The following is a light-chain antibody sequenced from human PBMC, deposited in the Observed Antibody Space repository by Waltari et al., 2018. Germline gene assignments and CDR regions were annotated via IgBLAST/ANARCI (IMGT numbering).Light chain of an antibody. V-gene: IGKV3-20*01. CDR2: GAS. J-gene: IGKJ4*01. CDR3: QQYDISPLT. Sequence: DIALTQSPGTLSLSPGERATLSCRASQTVRTTYLAWYQQKPGQATTLLIYGASSRATGIPDRFSGSGSGTDFSLTISSLEPEDFAVYYCQQYDISPLTFGGGTKVEIK. CDR1: QTVRTTY.